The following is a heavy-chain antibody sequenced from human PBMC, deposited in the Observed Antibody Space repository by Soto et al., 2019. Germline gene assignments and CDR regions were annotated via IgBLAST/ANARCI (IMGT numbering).Heavy chain of an antibody. J-gene: IGHJ5*02. CDR1: GGSISSGGYY. V-gene: IGHV4-31*03. CDR2: IYYSGST. D-gene: IGHD2-2*01. CDR3: ARDRGVPAANWFDP. Sequence: SETLSLTCTVSGGSISSGGYYWSWLRQHPGKGLEWIGYIYYSGSTYYNPSLKSRVTISVDTSKNQFSLKLSSVTAADTAVYYCARDRGVPAANWFDPWGQGTLVTVSS.